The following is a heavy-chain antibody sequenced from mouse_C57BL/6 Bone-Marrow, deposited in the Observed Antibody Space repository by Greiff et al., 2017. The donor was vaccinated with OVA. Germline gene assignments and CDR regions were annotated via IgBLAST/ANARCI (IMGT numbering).Heavy chain of an antibody. CDR2: ISDGGSYT. CDR1: GFTFSSYA. V-gene: IGHV5-4*03. CDR3: ARVRYYYGSRGAMDY. Sequence: DVMLVESGGGLVKPGGSLKLSCAASGFTFSSYAMSWVRQTPEKRLEWVATISDGGSYTYYPDNVKGRFTISRDNAKNNLYLQMSHLKSEDTAMYYGARVRYYYGSRGAMDYWGQGTSVTVSS. J-gene: IGHJ4*01. D-gene: IGHD1-1*01.